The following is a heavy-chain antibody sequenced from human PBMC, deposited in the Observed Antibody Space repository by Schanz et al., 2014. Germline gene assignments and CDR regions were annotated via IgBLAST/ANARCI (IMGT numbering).Heavy chain of an antibody. V-gene: IGHV1-24*01. CDR3: ATAEDASGSYGLPACGV. D-gene: IGHD3-10*01. Sequence: QVQLVQSGAEVKEPGASVKVSCKASAYTFTGYYLHWVRQAPGKGLEWMGGLDLEDGEIVYAEQLKGRVTMTEDTSTDTAYMELSSLRSQDTAVYYCATAEDASGSYGLPACGVWGQGTTVIVSS. J-gene: IGHJ6*02. CDR2: LDLEDGEI. CDR1: AYTFTGYY.